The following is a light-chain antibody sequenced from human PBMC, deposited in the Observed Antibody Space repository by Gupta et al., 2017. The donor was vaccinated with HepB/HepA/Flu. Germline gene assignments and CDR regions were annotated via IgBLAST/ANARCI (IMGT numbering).Light chain of an antibody. CDR2: GAS. CDR1: QSVSSN. Sequence: ETVITQSPGTLSVSPGERATLSCRASQSVSSNLAWYQQKPGQAPRLLIYGASTRATGIPARFSGSGSGTEFTLTISSLQSEDFAVYYCQQYNNWLSFGQGTKLEIK. J-gene: IGKJ2*01. CDR3: QQYNNWLS. V-gene: IGKV3-15*01.